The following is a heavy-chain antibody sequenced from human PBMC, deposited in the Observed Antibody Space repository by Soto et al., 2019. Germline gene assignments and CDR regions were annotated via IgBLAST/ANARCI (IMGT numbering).Heavy chain of an antibody. Sequence: ASVKVSCKASGYTFTSYGISWVRQAPGQGLEWMGWISAYNGNTNYAQKLQGRVTMTTDTSTSTAYMELRSLRSDDTAVYYCARVFRYYDFWKSRKAHGWFDPWGQGPLVTVYS. V-gene: IGHV1-18*01. CDR1: GYTFTSYG. D-gene: IGHD3-3*01. J-gene: IGHJ5*02. CDR2: ISAYNGNT. CDR3: ARVFRYYDFWKSRKAHGWFDP.